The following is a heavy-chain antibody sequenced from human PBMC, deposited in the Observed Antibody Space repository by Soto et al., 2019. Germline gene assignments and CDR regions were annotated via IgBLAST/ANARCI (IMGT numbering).Heavy chain of an antibody. J-gene: IGHJ3*02. Sequence: SVKVSCKASGGTFSSYAISWVRQAPGQGLEWMGGIIPIFGTANYAQKFQGRVTITADESTSTAYMELSSLRSEDTAVYYCARGNYYDSSGYEAMDAFDIWGQGTMVTVSS. CDR1: GGTFSSYA. CDR3: ARGNYYDSSGYEAMDAFDI. D-gene: IGHD3-22*01. V-gene: IGHV1-69*13. CDR2: IIPIFGTA.